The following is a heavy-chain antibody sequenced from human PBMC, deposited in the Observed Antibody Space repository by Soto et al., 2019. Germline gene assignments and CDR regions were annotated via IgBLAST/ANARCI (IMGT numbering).Heavy chain of an antibody. J-gene: IGHJ4*02. D-gene: IGHD6-6*01. CDR3: ATRDSSTFY. CDR1: GVSISSHDW. CDR2: SHQSGNT. V-gene: IGHV4-4*02. Sequence: QVQLQESGPGLVKPSGTLSLTCAVSGVSISSHDWWTWVRQPPGKGLEWIGESHQSGNTNYNSSLESRVTISVDKSKNQFSLELTSATVADSAVYYCATRDSSTFYSGQGTLVTVSS.